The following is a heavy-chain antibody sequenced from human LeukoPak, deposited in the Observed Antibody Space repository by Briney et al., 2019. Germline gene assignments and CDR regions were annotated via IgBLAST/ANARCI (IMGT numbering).Heavy chain of an antibody. CDR1: GFTFSNAW. CDR3: TTDGGSYFSWFDP. D-gene: IGHD1-26*01. J-gene: IGHJ5*02. V-gene: IGHV3-15*01. Sequence: GGSLRLSCAACGFTFSNAWMSGVRQATGKGLEWVGRIKSKTDGGTTDYAAPVKGRFTTSRDDSKNTLYLQMNSLKTEDTAVYYCTTDGGSYFSWFDPWGQGTLVTVSS. CDR2: IKSKTDGGTT.